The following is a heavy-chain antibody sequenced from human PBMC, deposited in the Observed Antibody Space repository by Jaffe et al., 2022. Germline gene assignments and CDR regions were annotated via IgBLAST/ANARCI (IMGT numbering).Heavy chain of an antibody. V-gene: IGHV3-13*01. Sequence: EVQLVESGGGLVQPGGSLRLSCAASGFTFSSYDMHWVRQATGKGLEWVSAIGTAGDTYYPGSVKGRFTISRENAKNSLYLQMNSLRAGDTAVYYCASSTGRAAIGVAFDIWGQGTMVTVSS. CDR1: GFTFSSYD. J-gene: IGHJ3*02. D-gene: IGHD2-2*01. CDR2: IGTAGDT. CDR3: ASSTGRAAIGVAFDI.